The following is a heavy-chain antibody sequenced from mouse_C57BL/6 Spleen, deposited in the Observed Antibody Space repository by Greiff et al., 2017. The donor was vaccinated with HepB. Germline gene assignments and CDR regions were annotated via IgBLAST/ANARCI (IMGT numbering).Heavy chain of an antibody. Sequence: VQLQQSGAELVRPGASVTLSCKASGYTFTDYEMHWVKQTPVHGLEWIGAIDPETGGTAYNQKFKGKAILTADKSSSTAYMELRSLTSEDSAVYYCTREGVITTVGGTYYFDYWGQGTTLTVSS. D-gene: IGHD1-1*01. J-gene: IGHJ2*01. CDR3: TREGVITTVGGTYYFDY. CDR2: IDPETGGT. CDR1: GYTFTDYE. V-gene: IGHV1-15*01.